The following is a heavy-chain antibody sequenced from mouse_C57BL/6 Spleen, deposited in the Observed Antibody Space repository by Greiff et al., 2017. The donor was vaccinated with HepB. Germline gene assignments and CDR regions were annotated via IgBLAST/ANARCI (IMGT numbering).Heavy chain of an antibody. CDR1: GYTFTSYG. J-gene: IGHJ4*01. CDR2: IYPRSGNT. Sequence: VQLQQSGAELARPGASVKLSCKASGYTFTSYGISWVKQRTGQGLEWIGEIYPRSGNTYYNEKFKGKATLTADKSSSTAYMELRSLTSEDSAVYFCAYYYGVDYWGQGTSVTVSS. D-gene: IGHD1-1*01. CDR3: AYYYGVDY. V-gene: IGHV1-81*01.